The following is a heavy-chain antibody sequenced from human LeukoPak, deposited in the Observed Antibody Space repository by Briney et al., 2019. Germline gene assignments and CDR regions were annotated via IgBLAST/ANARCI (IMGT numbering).Heavy chain of an antibody. Sequence: ASVKVSCKASGYTLIGYYMHWVRQAPGQGLEWMGWINPNSGGTKYEQKFQGRVTMTRDTSISTAYVELSRLRSDDTAVYYCALSVTDDYYYYYMDVWGKGTTVTISS. V-gene: IGHV1-2*02. CDR1: GYTLIGYY. CDR3: ALSVTDDYYYYYMDV. J-gene: IGHJ6*03. CDR2: INPNSGGT. D-gene: IGHD2-21*02.